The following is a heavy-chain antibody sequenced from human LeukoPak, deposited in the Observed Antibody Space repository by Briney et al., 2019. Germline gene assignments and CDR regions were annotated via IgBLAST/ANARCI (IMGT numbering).Heavy chain of an antibody. CDR1: GFTFSSYA. D-gene: IGHD3-22*01. CDR2: ISSSSSYI. CDR3: ARDQGRYYYDSSGYHY. J-gene: IGHJ4*02. V-gene: IGHV3-21*01. Sequence: PGGSLRLSCAASGFTFSSYAMSWVRQAPGKGLEWVSSISSSSSYIYYADSVKGRFTISRDNAKNSLYLQMNSLRAEDTAVYYCARDQGRYYYDSSGYHYWGQGTLVTVSS.